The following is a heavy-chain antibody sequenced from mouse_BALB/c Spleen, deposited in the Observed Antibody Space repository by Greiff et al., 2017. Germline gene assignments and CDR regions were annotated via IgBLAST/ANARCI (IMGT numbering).Heavy chain of an antibody. CDR2: ILPGSGST. D-gene: IGHD1-2*01. J-gene: IGHJ4*01. V-gene: IGHV1-9*01. CDR3: ARSGEHYYGYGGYAMDY. CDR1: GYTSSSYW. Sequence: QVQLKESGAELMKPGASVKISCKATGYTSSSYWIEWVKQRPGHGLEWIGEILPGSGSTNYNEKFKGKATFTADTSSNTAYMQLSSLTSEDSAVYYCARSGEHYYGYGGYAMDYWGQGTSVTVSS.